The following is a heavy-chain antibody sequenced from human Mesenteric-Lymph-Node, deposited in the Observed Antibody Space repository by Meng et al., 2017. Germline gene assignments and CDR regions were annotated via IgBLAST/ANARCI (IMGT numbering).Heavy chain of an antibody. CDR2: ISAYNGNT. Sequence: LSGAEVKKPGASVKGSCKASGYTFTSYGISWVRQAPGQGLEWMGWISAYNGNTNYAQKLQGRVTMTTDTSTSTAYMELRSLRSDDTAVYYCARDSRIVGATTLGYWGQGTLVTVSS. D-gene: IGHD1-26*01. V-gene: IGHV1-18*01. CDR3: ARDSRIVGATTLGY. J-gene: IGHJ4*02. CDR1: GYTFTSYG.